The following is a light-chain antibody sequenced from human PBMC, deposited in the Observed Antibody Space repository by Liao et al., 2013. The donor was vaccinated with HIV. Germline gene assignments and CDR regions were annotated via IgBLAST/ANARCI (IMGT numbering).Light chain of an antibody. CDR2: YDR. CDR1: NIARQS. J-gene: IGLJ2*01. Sequence: SYELTQPPSVSLAPGETAMITCGGNNIARQSVHWYQQKPGQAPVLVISYDRNRPSGIPERFSGSNSGNTATLTISGTQAMDEADYYCQAWDATTVIFGGGTKLTVL. CDR3: QAWDATTVI. V-gene: IGLV3-21*01.